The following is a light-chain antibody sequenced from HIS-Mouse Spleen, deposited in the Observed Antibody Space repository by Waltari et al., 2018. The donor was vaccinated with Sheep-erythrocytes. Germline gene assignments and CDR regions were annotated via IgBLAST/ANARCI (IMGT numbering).Light chain of an antibody. V-gene: IGLV2-14*01. CDR2: EVS. CDR3: SSYTSSSGVV. J-gene: IGLJ2*01. Sequence: QSALTQPASVSGSPGQSITISCTGTSSDVGGYNYVSWYQQHPGQAPKLMIYEVSNRPSGVSNRFSGSKSGNTAYLTISGLQAEDEADYYCSSYTSSSGVVFGGGTKLTVL. CDR1: SSDVGGYNY.